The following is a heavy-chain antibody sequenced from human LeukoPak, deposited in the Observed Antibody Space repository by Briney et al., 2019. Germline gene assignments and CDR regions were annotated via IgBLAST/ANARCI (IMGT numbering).Heavy chain of an antibody. CDR2: INHSGST. Sequence: PSETLSLTCAVYGGSFSGYYWSWIRQPPGKGLEWVGEINHSGSTNYNPSRKSRVTISVDTSKNQFSLKLSSVTAGDTAVYYCARGWVERLRDPVLNGMDVWGQGTTVPVSS. D-gene: IGHD4-17*01. V-gene: IGHV4-34*01. CDR3: ARGWVERLRDPVLNGMDV. CDR1: GGSFSGYY. J-gene: IGHJ6*02.